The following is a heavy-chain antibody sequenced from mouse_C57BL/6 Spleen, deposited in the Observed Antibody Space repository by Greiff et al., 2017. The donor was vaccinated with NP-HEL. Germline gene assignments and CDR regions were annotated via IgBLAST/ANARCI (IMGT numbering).Heavy chain of an antibody. V-gene: IGHV3-6*01. CDR1: GYSITSGYY. J-gene: IGHJ2*01. D-gene: IGHD2-1*01. CDR2: ISYDGSN. CDR3: AIWYPYYFDY. Sequence: ESGPGLVKPSQSLSLTCSVTGYSITSGYYWNWIRQFPGNKLEWMGYISYDGSNNYNPSLKNRISITRDTSKNQFFLKLNSVTTEDTATYYCAIWYPYYFDYWGQGTTLTVSS.